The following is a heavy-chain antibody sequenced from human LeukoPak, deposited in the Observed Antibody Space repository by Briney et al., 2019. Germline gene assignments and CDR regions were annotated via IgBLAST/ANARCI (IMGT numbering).Heavy chain of an antibody. J-gene: IGHJ4*02. CDR1: GFTFSSYW. D-gene: IGHD3-10*01. CDR2: INSDGSST. CDR3: ARDMARRVFDY. V-gene: IGHV3-74*01. Sequence: GGSLRLSCAASGFTFSSYWMHWVRQAPGKGLVWVSRINSDGSSTSYADSVKGRFTISRDNAKHTLYLQMNSLRAEDTAVYYCARDMARRVFDYWGQGTLVTVSS.